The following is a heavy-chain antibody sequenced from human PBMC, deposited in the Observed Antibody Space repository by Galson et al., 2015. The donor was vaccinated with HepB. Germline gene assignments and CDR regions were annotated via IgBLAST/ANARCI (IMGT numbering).Heavy chain of an antibody. CDR1: GFTFSSYS. Sequence: SLRLSCAASGFTFSSYSMNWVRQAPGKGLEWVSYISSSSSTIYYADSVKGRFTISRDNAKNSLYLQMNSLRAEDTAVYYCARGLQYCTNGVCYTNFDYWGQGTLGTVSS. D-gene: IGHD2-8*01. CDR3: ARGLQYCTNGVCYTNFDY. J-gene: IGHJ4*02. V-gene: IGHV3-48*01. CDR2: ISSSSSTI.